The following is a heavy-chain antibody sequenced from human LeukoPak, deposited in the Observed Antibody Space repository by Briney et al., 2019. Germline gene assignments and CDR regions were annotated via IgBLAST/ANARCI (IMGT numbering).Heavy chain of an antibody. Sequence: GGSLRLSCAASGFTFSSYAMHWVRQAPGRGLGWVAVISYDGSNKYYADSVKGRFTISRDNYKNTLYLQMNSLRAEDTAVYYCARGSSSRNKNWFDPWGQGTLVTVSS. V-gene: IGHV3-30-3*01. CDR2: ISYDGSNK. CDR1: GFTFSSYA. D-gene: IGHD6-6*01. J-gene: IGHJ5*02. CDR3: ARGSSSRNKNWFDP.